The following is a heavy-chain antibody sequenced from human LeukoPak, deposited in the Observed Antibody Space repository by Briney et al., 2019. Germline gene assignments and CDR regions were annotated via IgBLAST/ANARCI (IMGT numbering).Heavy chain of an antibody. CDR2: ISSSGSTI. Sequence: GGSPRLSCAASGFTFSSYEMNWVRQAPGKGLEWVSYISSSGSTIYYADSVKGRFTISRDNAKNSLYLQMNSLRAEDTAVYYCARKAAAVTYYFDYWGQETLVTVSS. CDR3: ARKAAAVTYYFDY. J-gene: IGHJ4*02. D-gene: IGHD6-13*01. CDR1: GFTFSSYE. V-gene: IGHV3-48*03.